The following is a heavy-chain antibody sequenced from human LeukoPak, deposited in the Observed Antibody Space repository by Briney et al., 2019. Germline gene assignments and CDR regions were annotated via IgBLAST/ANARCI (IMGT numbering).Heavy chain of an antibody. CDR3: AREDPSGYYYYYGMDA. V-gene: IGHV1-2*02. CDR2: INPNSGGT. D-gene: IGHD1-26*01. CDR1: GYTFTGYY. J-gene: IGHJ6*02. Sequence: GASVKVSCKASGYTFTGYYMHWVRQAPGQGLEWMGWINPNSGGTNYAQKFQGRVTMTRDTSISTAYMELSRLRSDDTAVYYCAREDPSGYYYYYGMDAWGQGTTVTVSS.